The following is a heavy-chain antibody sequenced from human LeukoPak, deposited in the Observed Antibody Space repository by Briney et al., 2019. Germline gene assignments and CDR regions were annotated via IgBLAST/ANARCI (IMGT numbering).Heavy chain of an antibody. V-gene: IGHV5-51*01. J-gene: IGHJ3*02. CDR3: ARHGPKPGTADALDI. CDR1: GYSLPDYC. D-gene: IGHD1-14*01. Sequence: GEPLKISCKASGYSLPDYCIGWVLQIPGQGLECIGIIYPGDSDTRESPSFQGQVTVSADTSINTAYLQWKSLRASDTAMYFCARHGPKPGTADALDIWGQGTMVTVSS. CDR2: IYPGDSDT.